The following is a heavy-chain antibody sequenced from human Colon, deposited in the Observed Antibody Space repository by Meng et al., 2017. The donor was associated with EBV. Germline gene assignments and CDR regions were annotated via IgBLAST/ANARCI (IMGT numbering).Heavy chain of an antibody. CDR1: GFIFSNYG. D-gene: IGHD6-13*01. CDR2: VSYDGTNE. Sequence: LLEVGVGVVQPGGSLGLSCAASGFIFSNYGMHWVRQAPGKGLEWVAGVSYDGTNEYYADSLAGRFTISRDNSNNVVYLQMNSLRAVDTAVYYCAKEIGTRSSNWYIDSWGQGTLVTVSS. J-gene: IGHJ4*02. CDR3: AKEIGTRSSNWYIDS. V-gene: IGHV3-30*18.